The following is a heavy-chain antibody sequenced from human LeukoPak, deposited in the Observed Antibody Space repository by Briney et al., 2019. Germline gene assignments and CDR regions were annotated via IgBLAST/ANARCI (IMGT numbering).Heavy chain of an antibody. J-gene: IGHJ3*01. V-gene: IGHV3-74*01. Sequence: GGSLRLSCAASGFTFGNSWVHWVRQAPGKGLVWVSLINADGSTATYADSVKGRFTISRDNASNTLTLQMNSLTIEDTAVYYCVVVVEPPDSDCFDVRGQGTMITVSS. CDR2: INADGSTA. CDR1: GFTFGNSW. CDR3: VVVVEPPDSDCFDV. D-gene: IGHD1-14*01.